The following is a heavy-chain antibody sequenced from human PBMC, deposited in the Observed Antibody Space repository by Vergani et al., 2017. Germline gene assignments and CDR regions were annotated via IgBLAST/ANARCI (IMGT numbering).Heavy chain of an antibody. D-gene: IGHD3-3*01. Sequence: EVELVESGGGLVQPGGSLRLSCAASGFTFNEYWMHWARQVPGKGLVWFSGMYGDGDTISYADSVKGRFTISRDNAKNTLFLQMNSLRAEDTAVYYCARARKXRFGVVWENWFDPWGQGTLVTVSS. J-gene: IGHJ5*02. CDR3: ARARKXRFGVVWENWFDP. V-gene: IGHV3-74*01. CDR2: MYGDGDTI. CDR1: GFTFNEYW.